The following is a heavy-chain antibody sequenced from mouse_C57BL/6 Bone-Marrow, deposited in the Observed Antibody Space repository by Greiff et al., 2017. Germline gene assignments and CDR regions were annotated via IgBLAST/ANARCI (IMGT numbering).Heavy chain of an antibody. CDR3: ARIPGDWSAYAMDY. D-gene: IGHD3-3*01. CDR1: GFSLTSYA. J-gene: IGHJ4*01. Sequence: QVQLKQSGPGLVAPSQSLSITCTVSGFSLTSYAISWVRQPPGKGLEWLGVIWTGGGTNYNSALKSRLSISKDNSKSQVFLKMNSLQTDDTARYYCARIPGDWSAYAMDYWGQGTSVTVSS. CDR2: IWTGGGT. V-gene: IGHV2-9-1*01.